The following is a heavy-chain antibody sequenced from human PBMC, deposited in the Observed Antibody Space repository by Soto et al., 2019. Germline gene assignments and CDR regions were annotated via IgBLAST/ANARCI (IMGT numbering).Heavy chain of an antibody. CDR2: FVPMFSSS. V-gene: IGHV1-69*01. Sequence: QVQLVQSGAEVKKPGSSVNVSCKASGTTFTSYGIHWVRQAPGQGREWMGGFVPMFSSSNYAQKFQGRLTIVADESKNTAYMELSSLRADDSAIYYCARTGGTYYFDHWGQGTLVTVSS. CDR1: GTTFTSYG. J-gene: IGHJ4*02. D-gene: IGHD1-1*01. CDR3: ARTGGTYYFDH.